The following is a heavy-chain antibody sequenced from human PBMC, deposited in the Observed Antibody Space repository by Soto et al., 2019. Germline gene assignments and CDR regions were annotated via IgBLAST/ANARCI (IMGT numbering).Heavy chain of an antibody. CDR1: GFTFDDYA. D-gene: IGHD6-6*01. V-gene: IGHV3-9*01. CDR2: ISWNSGSI. J-gene: IGHJ3*02. Sequence: EVQLVESGGGLVQPGRSLRLSCAASGFTFDDYAMHWVRQAPGKGLEWVSGISWNSGSIGYADSVKGRFTISRDNAKNSLYLQMNSLRAEDTALYYCAKDSRYSSSSLVPDAFDIWGQGTMVTVSS. CDR3: AKDSRYSSSSLVPDAFDI.